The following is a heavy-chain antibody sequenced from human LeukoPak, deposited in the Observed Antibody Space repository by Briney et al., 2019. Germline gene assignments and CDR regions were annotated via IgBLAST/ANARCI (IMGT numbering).Heavy chain of an antibody. V-gene: IGHV3-53*01. J-gene: IGHJ6*03. Sequence: GGSLRLSCAASGFTVSRKYMTWVRQAPGKGLEWVSVIYSGGSTYYADSVKGRFTISRDNSKNTLYLQMNSLRAEDTAVYYCASGSGSYRTPYYYMDVWGTGTTVTVSS. CDR3: ASGSGSYRTPYYYMDV. D-gene: IGHD3-10*01. CDR1: GFTVSRKY. CDR2: IYSGGST.